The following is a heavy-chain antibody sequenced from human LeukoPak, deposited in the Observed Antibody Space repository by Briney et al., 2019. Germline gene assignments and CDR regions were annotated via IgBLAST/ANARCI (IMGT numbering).Heavy chain of an antibody. D-gene: IGHD3-22*01. CDR1: GFTFSSYA. J-gene: IGHJ3*02. CDR3: AKDAARTMIVVVIGAFDI. V-gene: IGHV3-23*01. CDR2: ISGSGGST. Sequence: PGGSLRLSCAASGFTFSSYAMSWVRQAPGKGLEWVSAISGSGGSTYYADSVKGRFTISRDNSKNTLYLQMNSLRAEDTAVYYCAKDAARTMIVVVIGAFDIWGQGTMATVSS.